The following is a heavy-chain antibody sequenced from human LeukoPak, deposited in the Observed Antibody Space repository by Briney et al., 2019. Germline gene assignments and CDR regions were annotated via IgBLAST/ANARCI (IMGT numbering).Heavy chain of an antibody. CDR3: AKDYFGVVVMVGFDY. V-gene: IGHV3-23*01. CDR1: GFTFSSYA. D-gene: IGHD2-15*01. Sequence: GGSLRLSCAASGFTFSSYAMSWVRQAPGKRLVWVSAISGSGGSTYYADSVKGRFTISRDNSKNTLYLQMNSLRAEDTAVYYCAKDYFGVVVMVGFDYWGQGTLVTVSS. J-gene: IGHJ4*02. CDR2: ISGSGGST.